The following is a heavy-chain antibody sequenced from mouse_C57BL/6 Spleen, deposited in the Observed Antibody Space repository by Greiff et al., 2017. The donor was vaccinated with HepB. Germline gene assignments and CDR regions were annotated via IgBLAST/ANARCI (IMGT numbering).Heavy chain of an antibody. CDR3: ARGTTGGFAY. CDR1: GYTFTDYY. CDR2: IYPGSGNT. V-gene: IGHV1-76*01. D-gene: IGHD1-1*01. J-gene: IGHJ3*01. Sequence: QVQLQQSGAELVRPGASVKLSCKASGYTFTDYYINWVKQRPGQGLEWIARIYPGSGNTYYNEKFKGKATLTAEKSSSTAYMQLSSLTSEDSAVYFCARGTTGGFAYWGQGTLVTVSA.